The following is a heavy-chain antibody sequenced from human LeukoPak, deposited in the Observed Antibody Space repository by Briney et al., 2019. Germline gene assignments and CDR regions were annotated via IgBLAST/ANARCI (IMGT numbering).Heavy chain of an antibody. CDR1: GYTLTELS. V-gene: IGHV1-24*01. CDR2: FDPEDGET. J-gene: IGHJ5*02. Sequence: EASVKVSCKVSGYTLTELSMHWVRQAPGKGLEWMGGFDPEDGETIYAQKFQGRVTMTEDTSTDTAYMELSSLRSEDTAVYYCTTTVTTGPDHWGHGTLVTVSS. CDR3: TTTVTTGPDH. D-gene: IGHD4-17*01.